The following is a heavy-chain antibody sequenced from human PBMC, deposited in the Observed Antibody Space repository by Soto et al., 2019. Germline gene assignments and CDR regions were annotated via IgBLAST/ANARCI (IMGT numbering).Heavy chain of an antibody. V-gene: IGHV3-74*01. CDR1: GFTFTNYW. CDR2: INNDGSGT. CDR3: TTAFEY. Sequence: EVQLAESGGGLVQPGGSLRLSCAASGFTFTNYWMHWVRQVPGKGLVWVSRINNDGSGTSYADSVKGRFTISRDNAKNTLSLQMNSLRAEDTAVYYCTTAFEYWGQGALVTVSS. J-gene: IGHJ4*02.